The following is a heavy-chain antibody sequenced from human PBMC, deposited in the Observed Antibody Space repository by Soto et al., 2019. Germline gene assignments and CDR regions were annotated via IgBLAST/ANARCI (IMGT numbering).Heavy chain of an antibody. CDR2: IIPIFGTA. D-gene: IGHD6-13*01. J-gene: IGHJ4*02. V-gene: IGHV1-69*01. CDR1: GGTFSSYA. Sequence: QVQLVQSGAEVKKPGSSVKVSCKASGGTFSSYAISWVRQAPGQGLEWMGGIIPIFGTANYAQKFQGRVTITADESTSTAYMEPSSLRSEDTAVYYCARDRRGYSSSWLQQDYWGQGTLVTVSS. CDR3: ARDRRGYSSSWLQQDY.